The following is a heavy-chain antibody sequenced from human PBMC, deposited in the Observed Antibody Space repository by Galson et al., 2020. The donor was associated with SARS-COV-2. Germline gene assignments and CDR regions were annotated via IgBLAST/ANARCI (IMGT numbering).Heavy chain of an antibody. Sequence: SQASETLSLTCAVNGASLGAYYWSWIRQSPEKGLEWIGEIHHSGSTNYNPSLKSRITISIDSSRNQFSLKLSSVTAADTAMYYCASYDNSGSFAHWGQGDLVTVSS. D-gene: IGHD3-22*01. J-gene: IGHJ4*02. CDR1: GASLGAYY. CDR3: ASYDNSGSFAH. V-gene: IGHV4-34*01. CDR2: IHHSGST.